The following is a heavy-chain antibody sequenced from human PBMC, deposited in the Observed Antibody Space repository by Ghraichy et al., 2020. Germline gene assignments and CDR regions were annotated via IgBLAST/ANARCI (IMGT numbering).Heavy chain of an antibody. Sequence: GGSLRLSCAASGFTFSSYGMHWVRQAPGKGLEWVAIIWYDGSNKYYADSVKGRFTISRDNSKNILYLQMDSLRAEDTAVYYCARDAYYSRSKNRGDFDYWGQGTLVTVSS. CDR2: IWYDGSNK. D-gene: IGHD3-10*01. V-gene: IGHV3-33*01. CDR1: GFTFSSYG. J-gene: IGHJ4*02. CDR3: ARDAYYSRSKNRGDFDY.